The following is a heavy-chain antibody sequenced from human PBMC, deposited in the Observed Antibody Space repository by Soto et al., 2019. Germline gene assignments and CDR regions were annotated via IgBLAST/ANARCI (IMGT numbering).Heavy chain of an antibody. CDR1: GFTFCIYA. D-gene: IGHD2-15*01. V-gene: IGHV3-23*01. CDR3: AETPGGAYYYGMDV. J-gene: IGHJ6*02. Sequence: PGGSLRLSCAASGFTFCIYAMHWVRQAPGKGLEWVAAISGSGSSKYYADSVKGRFTISRDNSKNTLYLQMNSLRADDTAVYYCAETPGGAYYYGMDVWGQGTTVTVSS. CDR2: ISGSGSSK.